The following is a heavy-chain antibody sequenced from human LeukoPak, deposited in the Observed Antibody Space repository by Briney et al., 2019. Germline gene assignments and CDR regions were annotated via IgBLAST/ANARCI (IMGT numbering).Heavy chain of an antibody. D-gene: IGHD6-19*01. V-gene: IGHV1-46*01. Sequence: ASVKVSCKASGYTFTSYYMHWVRQAPGQGLEWMGIINPSGGSTSYAQKFQGRVTMTRDTSTSTVYMELSSLRSEDTAVYYCARAGIAVAGHRGVYYYYYMDVWGKGTTVTVSS. CDR1: GYTFTSYY. J-gene: IGHJ6*03. CDR2: INPSGGST. CDR3: ARAGIAVAGHRGVYYYYYMDV.